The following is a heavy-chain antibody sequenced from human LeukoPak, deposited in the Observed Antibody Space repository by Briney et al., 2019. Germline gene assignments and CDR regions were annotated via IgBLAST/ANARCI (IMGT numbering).Heavy chain of an antibody. V-gene: IGHV1-69*13. CDR3: ATGGKVKFYDILTGYWGFDY. CDR1: GGTFSSYA. Sequence: SVKVSCKASGGTFSSYAISWMRQAPGQGLEWMGGIIPIFGTANYAQKFQGRVTITADESTSTAYMELSSLRSEDTAVYYCATGGKVKFYDILTGYWGFDYWGQGTLVTVSS. J-gene: IGHJ4*02. CDR2: IIPIFGTA. D-gene: IGHD3-9*01.